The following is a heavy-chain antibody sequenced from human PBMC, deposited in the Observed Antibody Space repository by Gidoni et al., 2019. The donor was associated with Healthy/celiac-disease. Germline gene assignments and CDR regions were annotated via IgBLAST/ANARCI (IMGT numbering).Heavy chain of an antibody. D-gene: IGHD3-16*01. J-gene: IGHJ5*02. CDR3: ARKGVTANWFDP. V-gene: IGHV4-39*07. Sequence: QLQLQESGPGLVKPSETLSLTCTVSGGSISSSSYYWGWIRQPPGKGLEWIGSIYYSGSTYYNPSLKSRVTISVDTSKNQFSLKLSAVTAADTAVYYCARKGVTANWFDPWGQGTLVTVSS. CDR2: IYYSGST. CDR1: GGSISSSSYY.